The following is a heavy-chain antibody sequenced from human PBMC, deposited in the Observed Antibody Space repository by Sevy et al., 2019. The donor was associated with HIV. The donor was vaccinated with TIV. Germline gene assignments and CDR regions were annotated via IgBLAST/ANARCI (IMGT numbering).Heavy chain of an antibody. V-gene: IGHV3-21*01. CDR1: GFSFSIYW. D-gene: IGHD3-3*01. J-gene: IGHJ6*02. Sequence: GGSLRLSCAASGFSFSIYWMSWVRQAPGKGLEWVSFISSSSGFIYYADSVKGRFTISRDNAKNSLFLQMNSLRAEDTAVYYCARDKTILEGRYGMDVWGQGTTVTVSS. CDR3: ARDKTILEGRYGMDV. CDR2: ISSSSGFI.